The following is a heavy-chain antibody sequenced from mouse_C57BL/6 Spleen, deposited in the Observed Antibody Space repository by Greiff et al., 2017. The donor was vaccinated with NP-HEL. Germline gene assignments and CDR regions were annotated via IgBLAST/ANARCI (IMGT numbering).Heavy chain of an antibody. D-gene: IGHD2-2*01. CDR2: ISYDGSN. V-gene: IGHV3-6*01. CDR3: ARANYGYYYAMDY. Sequence: EVKLMESGPGLVKPSQSLSLTCSVTGYSITSGYYWNWIRQFPGNKLEWMGYISYDGSNNYNPSLKNRISITRDTSKNQFFLKLNSVTTEDTATYYCARANYGYYYAMDYWGQGTSVTVSS. J-gene: IGHJ4*01. CDR1: GYSITSGYY.